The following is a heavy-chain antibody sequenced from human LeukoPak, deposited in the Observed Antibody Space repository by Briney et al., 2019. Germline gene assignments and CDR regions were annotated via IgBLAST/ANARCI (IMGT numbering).Heavy chain of an antibody. J-gene: IGHJ4*02. D-gene: IGHD6-19*01. Sequence: PGGYLRLSCAASGFTFSSYDMHWVRQATGKGLEWVSAIGTAGDTYYPGSVKGRFTISRENAKNSLYLQMNSLRAGDTAVYYCARGLAVAGSVFDYWGQGTLVTVSS. CDR1: GFTFSSYD. CDR2: IGTAGDT. V-gene: IGHV3-13*01. CDR3: ARGLAVAGSVFDY.